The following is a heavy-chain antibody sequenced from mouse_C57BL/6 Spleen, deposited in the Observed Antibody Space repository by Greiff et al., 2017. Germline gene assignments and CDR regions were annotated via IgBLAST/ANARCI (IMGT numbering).Heavy chain of an antibody. J-gene: IGHJ4*01. D-gene: IGHD1-1*01. Sequence: QVQLKQPGAELVMPGASVKLSCKASGYTFTSYWMHWVKQRPGQGLEWIGEIDPSDSYTNYNQKFKGKSTLTVDKSSSPAYMQLSSLTSEDSAVYYCARWNYGSSYRYAMDYWGQGTSVTVSS. V-gene: IGHV1-69*01. CDR1: GYTFTSYW. CDR3: ARWNYGSSYRYAMDY. CDR2: IDPSDSYT.